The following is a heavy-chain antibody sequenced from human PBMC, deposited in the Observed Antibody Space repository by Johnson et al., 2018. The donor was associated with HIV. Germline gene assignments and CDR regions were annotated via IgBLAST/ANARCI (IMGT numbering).Heavy chain of an antibody. CDR2: IWYDGSNK. D-gene: IGHD1-26*01. J-gene: IGHJ3*02. V-gene: IGHV3-33*06. Sequence: QVQLVESGGGVVQPGRSLRLSCAASGFTFSSYGMHSVRQAPGKGLEWVAVIWYDGSNKYYADSVKGRFTISRDNSKNTLYRQRNSLRAEDTAVYYCAKDRPRGWELQGGAFDIWGQGTMVTVSS. CDR1: GFTFSSYG. CDR3: AKDRPRGWELQGGAFDI.